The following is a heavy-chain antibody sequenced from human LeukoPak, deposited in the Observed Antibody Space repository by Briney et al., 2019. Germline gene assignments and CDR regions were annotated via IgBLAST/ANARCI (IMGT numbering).Heavy chain of an antibody. Sequence: ASVKVSCKASGYTFTGYYIHWVRQAPGQGLEWMGRINPNSGGADYAQKFQGRVSKTRDTSISTAYMELSSLRSDDTAVYYCARGPRLDSSGWYYGAFDIWGQGTMVTVS. CDR2: INPNSGGA. V-gene: IGHV1-2*06. D-gene: IGHD6-19*01. CDR3: ARGPRLDSSGWYYGAFDI. CDR1: GYTFTGYY. J-gene: IGHJ3*02.